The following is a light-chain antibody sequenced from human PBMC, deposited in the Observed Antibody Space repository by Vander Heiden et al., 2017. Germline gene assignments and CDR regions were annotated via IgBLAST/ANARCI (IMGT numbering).Light chain of an antibody. V-gene: IGKV3-11*01. CDR2: DAS. Sequence: LVFTQSPASLSLSPAATATLSCRASQSVSSDLAWYQQKPGQAPRLLIYDASNRATGIPARFSGSGSGTDFTLTISSLEPEDFAVYYCQQRSNWPLTFGGGTKVEIK. CDR3: QQRSNWPLT. J-gene: IGKJ4*01. CDR1: QSVSSD.